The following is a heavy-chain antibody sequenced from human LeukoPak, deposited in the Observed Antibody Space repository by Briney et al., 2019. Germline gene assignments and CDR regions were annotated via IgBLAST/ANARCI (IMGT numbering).Heavy chain of an antibody. J-gene: IGHJ5*02. Sequence: ASVKVSCKASGGTFSSYAISWVRQAPGQGLEWMGGIIPIFGTANYAQKFQGRVTITTDESTSTAYMELSSLRSEDTAVYYCARGVGATVWFDPWGQGTLVNVSS. CDR1: GGTFSSYA. D-gene: IGHD1-26*01. CDR2: IIPIFGTA. CDR3: ARGVGATVWFDP. V-gene: IGHV1-69*05.